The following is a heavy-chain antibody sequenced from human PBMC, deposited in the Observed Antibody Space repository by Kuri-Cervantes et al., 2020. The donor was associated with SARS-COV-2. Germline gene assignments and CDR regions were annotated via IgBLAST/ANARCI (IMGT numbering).Heavy chain of an antibody. CDR1: GFTFSGHW. V-gene: IGHV3-48*04. CDR3: SRVSGYCGGACWAVPDY. Sequence: GESLKISCAASGFTFSGHWIHWVRQAPGKGLEWVSYISGSGSTIYYADSVKGRFTISRDNAKNSLYLQMNSLRAEDTAIYYWSRVSGYCGGACWAVPDYWGQGTLVTVSS. J-gene: IGHJ4*02. D-gene: IGHD2-21*02. CDR2: ISGSGSTI.